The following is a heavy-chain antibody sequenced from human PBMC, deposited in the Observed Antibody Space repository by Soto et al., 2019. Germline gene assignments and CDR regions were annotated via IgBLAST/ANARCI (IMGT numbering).Heavy chain of an antibody. V-gene: IGHV3-15*01. Sequence: SLRLSCAASGFTFSNAWMSWVRQAPGKGLEWVGRIKSKTDGGTTDYAAPVKGRFTISRDDSKNTLYLQMNSLKTEDTAVYYCTTDAPESNVEMATMSPFAYCGQGTLVTVST. D-gene: IGHD5-12*01. CDR3: TTDAPESNVEMATMSPFAY. CDR1: GFTFSNAW. J-gene: IGHJ4*02. CDR2: IKSKTDGGTT.